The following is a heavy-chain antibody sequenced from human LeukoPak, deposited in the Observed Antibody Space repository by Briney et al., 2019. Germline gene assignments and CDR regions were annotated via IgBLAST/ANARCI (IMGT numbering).Heavy chain of an antibody. CDR3: ARDAARYGSGWYYDF. J-gene: IGHJ4*02. D-gene: IGHD6-19*01. Sequence: PGRSLRLSCAASGFTFSNYAMHWVRQAPGKGLEWVAVISYDGSKKYYADSVKGRFTISRDNSRNTLYLQMNSLRAEDTAVYYCARDAARYGSGWYYDFWGQGTLVTVSS. CDR2: ISYDGSKK. V-gene: IGHV3-30*04. CDR1: GFTFSNYA.